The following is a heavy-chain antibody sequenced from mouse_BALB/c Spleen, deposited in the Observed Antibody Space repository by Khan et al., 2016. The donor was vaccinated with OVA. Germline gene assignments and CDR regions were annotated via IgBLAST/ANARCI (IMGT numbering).Heavy chain of an antibody. V-gene: IGHV2-6-4*01. J-gene: IGHJ4*01. Sequence: QVQLKESGPGLVAPSQSLSITCTVSGFSLSRYNIHWVRQPPGKGLEWLGMIWGGGGTDYNSTLKSRLSINKDNSKSQVFLKMNSLQTDDTAMYYCARAYYRYDGYYAMDYWGQGTSGTVSS. D-gene: IGHD2-14*01. CDR2: IWGGGGT. CDR1: GFSLSRYN. CDR3: ARAYYRYDGYYAMDY.